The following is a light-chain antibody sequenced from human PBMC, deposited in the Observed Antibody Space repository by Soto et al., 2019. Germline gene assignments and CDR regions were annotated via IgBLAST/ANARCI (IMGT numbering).Light chain of an antibody. CDR2: IAS. Sequence: DIQMTPSPSSLSASVGDGVTITCRARPSVTTYLSWYQQKPGKAPKLLIYIASSLQSGVPSRFSGNGSGTDFTLTIISLQPEECATYYCQQYYSVPFTVGPGTKVDIK. CDR3: QQYYSVPFT. J-gene: IGKJ3*01. CDR1: PSVTTY. V-gene: IGKV1-39*01.